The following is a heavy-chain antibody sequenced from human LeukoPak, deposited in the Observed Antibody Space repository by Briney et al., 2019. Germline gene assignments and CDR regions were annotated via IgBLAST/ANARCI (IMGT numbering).Heavy chain of an antibody. D-gene: IGHD3-22*01. CDR3: ARAYDSSGYHD. Sequence: GASVKVSCTASGYTFTSYAMNWVRQAPGQGLEWMGGIIPIFGTANYAQKFQGRVTITADESTSTAYMELSSLRSEDTAVYYCARAYDSSGYHDWGQGTLVTVSS. CDR2: IIPIFGTA. CDR1: GYTFTSYA. V-gene: IGHV1-69*13. J-gene: IGHJ1*01.